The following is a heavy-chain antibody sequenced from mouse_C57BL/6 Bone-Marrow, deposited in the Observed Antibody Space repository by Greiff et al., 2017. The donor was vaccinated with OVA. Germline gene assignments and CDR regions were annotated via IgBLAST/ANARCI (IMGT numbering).Heavy chain of an antibody. J-gene: IGHJ2*01. CDR1: GYTFTEYT. V-gene: IGHV1-62-2*01. CDR2: FYPGSGSI. CDR3: ARHEDPNYYCSSYLDY. Sequence: LVESGAELVKPGASVKLSCKASGYTFTEYTIHWVKQRSGQGLEWIGWFYPGSGSIKYNEKFKDKATLTADKSSSTAYMALSSLPSEDSAVYFCARHEDPNYYCSSYLDYWGQGTTLTVSS. D-gene: IGHD1-1*01.